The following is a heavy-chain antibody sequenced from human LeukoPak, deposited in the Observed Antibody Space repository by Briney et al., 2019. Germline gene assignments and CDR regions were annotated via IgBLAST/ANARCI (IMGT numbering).Heavy chain of an antibody. Sequence: GGSLRLSCAAAGFTFSSYGMHWVRQAPGKGLEWVAVIWYDGSNKYYADSVKGRFTTSRDNSKNTLYLQMNSLRAEDTAVYYCARDLGITMVRVFRGNGMDVWGQGTTVTVSS. J-gene: IGHJ6*02. V-gene: IGHV3-33*01. CDR2: IWYDGSNK. CDR3: ARDLGITMVRVFRGNGMDV. CDR1: GFTFSSYG. D-gene: IGHD3-10*01.